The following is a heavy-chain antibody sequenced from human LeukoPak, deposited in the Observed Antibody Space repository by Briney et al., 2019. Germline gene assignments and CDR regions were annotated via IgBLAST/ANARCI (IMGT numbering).Heavy chain of an antibody. CDR2: ISSGSDYI. CDR1: GFKFSSYS. V-gene: IGHV3-21*04. Sequence: GGSLRLSCAASGFKFSSYSMNWVRQAPGKGLEWVSSISSGSDYIHYADSVKGRFTISRDNAKNSLYLQMNSLTAEDTAVYYCAKATRRVTAMVNFDYWGQGTLVTVSS. J-gene: IGHJ4*02. CDR3: AKATRRVTAMVNFDY. D-gene: IGHD5-18*01.